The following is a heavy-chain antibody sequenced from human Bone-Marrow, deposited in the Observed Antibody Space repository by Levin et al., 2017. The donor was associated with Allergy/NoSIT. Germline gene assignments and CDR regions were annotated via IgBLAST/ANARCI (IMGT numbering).Heavy chain of an antibody. D-gene: IGHD3-10*01. CDR1: GGTFDSFS. V-gene: IGHV1-69*02. CDR3: ARFPGSDEFADH. Sequence: ASVKVSCNASGGTFDSFSFSWVRQAPGQGLEWMGRIIPVLKLANYAQKFEGRVTITADKSTRSIYMELTSLTLEDTAIYYCARFPGSDEFADHWGQGTPVTVSS. J-gene: IGHJ4*02. CDR2: IIPVLKLA.